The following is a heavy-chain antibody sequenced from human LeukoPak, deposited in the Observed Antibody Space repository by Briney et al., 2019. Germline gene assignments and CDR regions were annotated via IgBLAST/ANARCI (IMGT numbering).Heavy chain of an antibody. CDR3: ARAAYGSGSITFDY. J-gene: IGHJ4*02. CDR2: ISGSGGST. D-gene: IGHD3-10*01. V-gene: IGHV3-23*01. CDR1: GFTFSSYA. Sequence: GGSLRLSCAASGFTFSSYAMSWVRQAPGKGLEWVSAISGSGGSTYYADSVKGRFTISRDNSKNTLYLQMNSLRAEDTAAYYCARAAYGSGSITFDYWGQGTLVTVSS.